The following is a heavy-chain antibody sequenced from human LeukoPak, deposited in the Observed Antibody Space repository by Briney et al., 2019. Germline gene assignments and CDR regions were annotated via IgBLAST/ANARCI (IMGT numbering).Heavy chain of an antibody. CDR1: GYSISSGYY. CDR3: ATTSGSYPSYYYYYMDV. CDR2: IHHSGST. V-gene: IGHV4-38-2*02. D-gene: IGHD1-26*01. J-gene: IGHJ6*03. Sequence: SETLSLTCSISGYSISSGYYWGWIRQPPGKGLEWIGSIHHSGSTYYNPSLKSRVTILVDTSKNQFSLRLNSVTAADTAVYYCATTSGSYPSYYYYYMDVWGKGTTVTISS.